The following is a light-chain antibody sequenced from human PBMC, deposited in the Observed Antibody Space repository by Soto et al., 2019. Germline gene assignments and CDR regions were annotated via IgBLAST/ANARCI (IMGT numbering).Light chain of an antibody. Sequence: ELVLTHSPGTLSLSPGERATLSCRTSQSVSSRYLAWYLQKPGQPPRLLIYGASSRATGIPDRFSGSGSGTDFTLTISRLEPEDFAVYYCQQYGGSPPMYTFGQGTKVDIK. J-gene: IGKJ2*01. CDR2: GAS. V-gene: IGKV3-20*01. CDR1: QSVSSRY. CDR3: QQYGGSPPMYT.